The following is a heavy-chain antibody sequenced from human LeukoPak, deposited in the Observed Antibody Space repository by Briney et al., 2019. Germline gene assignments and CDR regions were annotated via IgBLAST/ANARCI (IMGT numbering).Heavy chain of an antibody. Sequence: GGSLRLSCAASGFTFSSYAMHWVRQAAGKGLEYDSAISSNGDSTYYANSVKGRFTISRDNSKNTLYLQMGSLRAEDMAVYYCARGRENYYYYGMDVWGQGTTVTVSS. CDR2: ISSNGDST. J-gene: IGHJ6*02. CDR1: GFTFSSYA. V-gene: IGHV3-64*01. CDR3: ARGRENYYYYGMDV.